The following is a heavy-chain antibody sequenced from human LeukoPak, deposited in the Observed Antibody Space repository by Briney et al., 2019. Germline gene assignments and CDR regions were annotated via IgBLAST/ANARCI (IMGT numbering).Heavy chain of an antibody. CDR2: ISPNSGGT. J-gene: IGHJ4*02. CDR3: ARIKYYYGSADY. V-gene: IGHV1-2*02. D-gene: IGHD3-10*01. Sequence: ASVKVSCKASGYTFTGYYMHWVRQAPGQGLEWMGWISPNSGGTNYAQKFQGRVTMTRDTSISTAYMELSRLRSDDTAVYYCARIKYYYGSADYWGQGTLVTVSS. CDR1: GYTFTGYY.